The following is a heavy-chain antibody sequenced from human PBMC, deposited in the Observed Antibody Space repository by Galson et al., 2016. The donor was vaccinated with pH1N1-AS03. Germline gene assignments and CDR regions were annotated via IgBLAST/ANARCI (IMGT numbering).Heavy chain of an antibody. V-gene: IGHV5-10-1*01. CDR2: IDPSDSYT. CDR1: GYSFTAYW. Sequence: QSGAEVKKPGESLRISCKGSGYSFTAYWIDWVRQMPGRGLEWMGRIDPSDSYTTYGPSFQGHVIISADKSLTTAYLQWSSLRASDAAIYYCARHNHFHGDYGSSDYWGQGTLVTVSS. D-gene: IGHD4-17*01. CDR3: ARHNHFHGDYGSSDY. J-gene: IGHJ4*02.